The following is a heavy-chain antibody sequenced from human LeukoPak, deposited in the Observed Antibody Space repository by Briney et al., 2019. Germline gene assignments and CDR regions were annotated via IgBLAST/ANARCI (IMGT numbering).Heavy chain of an antibody. CDR3: ARAQIDFDY. V-gene: IGHV1-2*02. J-gene: IGHJ4*02. CDR2: INPNSGGT. Sequence: LEWMGWINPNSGGTTYAQKFQGRVTMTRDTSISTAYMELSRLRSDDTAVYYCARAQIDFDYWGQGTLVTVSS.